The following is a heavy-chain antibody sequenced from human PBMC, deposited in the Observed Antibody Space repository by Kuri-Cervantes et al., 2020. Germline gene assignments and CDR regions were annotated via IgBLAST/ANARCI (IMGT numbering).Heavy chain of an antibody. J-gene: IGHJ4*02. CDR3: ARDHPYGDSGTDY. D-gene: IGHD4-17*01. V-gene: IGHV3-48*04. Sequence: GESLKISCAASGFTFGSYSINWVRQAPGKGLEWVSYISRNSGTMYYADSAKGRFTISRDNAKNSLYLQMNSLRVEDTAIYYCARDHPYGDSGTDYWGQGTLVTVSS. CDR2: ISRNSGTM. CDR1: GFTFGSYS.